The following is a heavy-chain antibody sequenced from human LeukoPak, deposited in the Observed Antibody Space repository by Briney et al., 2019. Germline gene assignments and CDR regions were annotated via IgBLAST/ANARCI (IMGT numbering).Heavy chain of an antibody. J-gene: IGHJ5*02. CDR2: IYYSGST. V-gene: IGHV4-39*07. Sequence: SETLSLTCTVSGGSVSSSSYYWGWIRQPPGKGLEWIGSIYYSGSTYYNPSLKSRVTISVDTSKNQFSLKLSSVTAADTAVYYCARVAIHDDFWSGYYTTTRNNWFDPWGQGTLVTVSS. CDR1: GGSVSSSSYY. CDR3: ARVAIHDDFWSGYYTTTRNNWFDP. D-gene: IGHD3-3*01.